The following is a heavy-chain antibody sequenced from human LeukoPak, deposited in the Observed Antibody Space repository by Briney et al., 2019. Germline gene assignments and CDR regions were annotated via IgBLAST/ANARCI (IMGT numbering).Heavy chain of an antibody. CDR3: ARWYTSGSYGWFDP. J-gene: IGHJ5*02. D-gene: IGHD6-19*01. Sequence: SETLSLTCTVSGVSISSYYWSWIRQPPGKGLEWIGYTHYSGSTNYNPSLKSRVTISLDTSKNQFSLKLSSVTAADTAIYYCARWYTSGSYGWFDPWGQGTLVTVSS. V-gene: IGHV4-59*08. CDR2: THYSGST. CDR1: GVSISSYY.